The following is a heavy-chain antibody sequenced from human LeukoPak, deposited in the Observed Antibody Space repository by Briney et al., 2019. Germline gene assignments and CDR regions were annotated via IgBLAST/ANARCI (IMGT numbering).Heavy chain of an antibody. Sequence: PGGSLRLSCAASGVTFSSYWREWVRQAPGKGLVWVSRIKSDGSSTSYADSVKGRFTISRDNDKNTLYLQMNSLRAEDTAVYYCARGWWFDYWGQGTLVTVSS. CDR1: GVTFSSYW. V-gene: IGHV3-74*01. CDR2: IKSDGSST. J-gene: IGHJ4*02. D-gene: IGHD2-15*01. CDR3: ARGWWFDY.